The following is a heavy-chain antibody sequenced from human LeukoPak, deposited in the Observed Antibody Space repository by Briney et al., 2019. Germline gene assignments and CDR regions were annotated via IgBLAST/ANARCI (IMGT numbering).Heavy chain of an antibody. V-gene: IGHV2-5*02. CDR2: IYWDDDK. Sequence: SGPTLVNPTQTLTLTCAFSGFSLTTRGVGVGWIRQPPGKALEWLTLIYWDDDKRYSPSLKSRLTITKDTSKKQVVLTVTNLDPVDTATYYCARLAYYDNSGSSRPFDIWGQGTMVTVSS. CDR3: ARLAYYDNSGSSRPFDI. D-gene: IGHD3-22*01. CDR1: GFSLTTRGVG. J-gene: IGHJ3*02.